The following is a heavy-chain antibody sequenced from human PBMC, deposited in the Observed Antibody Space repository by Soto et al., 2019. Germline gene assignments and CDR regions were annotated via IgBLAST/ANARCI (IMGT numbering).Heavy chain of an antibody. CDR3: ARGRTSSPTPGDY. CDR2: IYYSGST. V-gene: IGHV4-31*03. D-gene: IGHD2-2*01. Sequence: QVQLQESGPGLVKPSQTLSLTCTVSGGSISSGGYYWSWFRQHPGKGLEWIGYIYYSGSTYYNPSLKSRVTISVDTSKNQFSLKLSSVTAADTAMYYCARGRTSSPTPGDYWGQGTLVTVSS. J-gene: IGHJ4*02. CDR1: GGSISSGGYY.